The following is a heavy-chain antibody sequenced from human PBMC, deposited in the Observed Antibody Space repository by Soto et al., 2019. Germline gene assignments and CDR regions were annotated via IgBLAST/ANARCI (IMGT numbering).Heavy chain of an antibody. CDR2: ISYDGSKK. J-gene: IGHJ4*02. Sequence: LRLSCAASRFTFSSYGMHWVRQAPGKGLEWVAVISYDGSKKYYADSVKGRFTISRDNSKNTLYLQMDSLRDEDTAVYYCASGGTMGYWGQGTPVNVSS. D-gene: IGHD1-1*01. CDR1: RFTFSSYG. CDR3: ASGGTMGY. V-gene: IGHV3-30*03.